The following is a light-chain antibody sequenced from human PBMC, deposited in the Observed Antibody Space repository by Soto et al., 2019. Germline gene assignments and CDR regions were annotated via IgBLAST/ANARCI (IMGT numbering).Light chain of an antibody. CDR3: QQSYSTPMYT. J-gene: IGKJ2*01. Sequence: DIQMTQSPSSLSASVGDRVTITCRATAGISNFLNWYQQKPGKAPKLLIYAASTLQSGVPLRFSGSGSGTDSTLTISNVQPEDFATYYCQQSYSTPMYTFGQGTKVDIK. CDR2: AAS. CDR1: AGISNF. V-gene: IGKV1-39*01.